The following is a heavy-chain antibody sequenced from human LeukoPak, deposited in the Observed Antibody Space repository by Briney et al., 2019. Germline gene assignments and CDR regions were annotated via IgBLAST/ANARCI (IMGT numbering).Heavy chain of an antibody. Sequence: GASVKVSCKASGYNFNNHDINWVRQATGQRLEWLGRMNPNSGNAGYAQKLQGRVTMTWDSSTNTAYLEVTALRSDDTAVYYCAKSSGDYFFDYWGQGTLVTVSS. J-gene: IGHJ4*02. D-gene: IGHD3-22*01. CDR2: MNPNSGNA. V-gene: IGHV1-8*01. CDR1: GYNFNNHD. CDR3: AKSSGDYFFDY.